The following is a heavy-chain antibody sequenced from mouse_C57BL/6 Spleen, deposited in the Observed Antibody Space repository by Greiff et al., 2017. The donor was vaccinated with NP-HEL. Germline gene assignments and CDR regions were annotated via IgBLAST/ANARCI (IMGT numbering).Heavy chain of an antibody. D-gene: IGHD1-1*01. V-gene: IGHV1-59*01. CDR2: IDPSDSYT. Sequence: QVQLQQPGAELVRPGTSVKLSCKASGYTFTSYWMHWVKQRPGQGLEWIGVIDPSDSYTNYNQKFKGKATLTVDTSSSTAYMQLRSLTSEDSAVYYCARRDYGSSEFAYWGQGTLVTVSA. CDR1: GYTFTSYW. J-gene: IGHJ3*01. CDR3: ARRDYGSSEFAY.